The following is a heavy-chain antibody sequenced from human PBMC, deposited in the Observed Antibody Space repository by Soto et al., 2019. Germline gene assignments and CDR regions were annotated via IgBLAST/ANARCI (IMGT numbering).Heavy chain of an antibody. V-gene: IGHV4-59*01. CDR3: ARDPWNYVGSYYSYGMDV. Sequence: SETLSLTCTVSGGSISSSYWSWIRQPPGKGLEWIGYIYYSGSTNYNPSLKSRVTISVDTSKNQFSLKLSSVTAADTAVYYCARDPWNYVGSYYSYGMDVWGQGPTVTVSS. D-gene: IGHD1-7*01. CDR1: GGSISSSY. J-gene: IGHJ6*02. CDR2: IYYSGST.